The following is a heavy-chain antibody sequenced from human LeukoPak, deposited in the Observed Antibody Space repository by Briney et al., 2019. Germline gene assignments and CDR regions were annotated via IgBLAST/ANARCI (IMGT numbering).Heavy chain of an antibody. D-gene: IGHD2-2*01. J-gene: IGHJ6*03. V-gene: IGHV4-30-2*01. Sequence: SETLSFTCAVSGGSISSGGYSWSWIRQPPGKGLEWIGYIYHSGSTYYNPSLKSRVTISVDRSKNQFSLKLSSVTAADTAVYYCARGRRGGLGYCSSTSCPRGYYYMDVWGKGTTVTVSS. CDR1: GGSISSGGYS. CDR2: IYHSGST. CDR3: ARGRRGGLGYCSSTSCPRGYYYMDV.